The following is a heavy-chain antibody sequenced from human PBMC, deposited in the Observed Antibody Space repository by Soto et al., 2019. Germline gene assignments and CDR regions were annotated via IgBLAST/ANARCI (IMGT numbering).Heavy chain of an antibody. CDR2: IYPGDSDT. CDR3: ARTYYYDSSGPNDYYGMDV. J-gene: IGHJ6*02. V-gene: IGHV5-51*01. D-gene: IGHD3-22*01. Sequence: GDALKISCKGSGYSFTSYWIGWVLQMPGKGLEWMGIIYPGDSDTRYSPSFQGQVTISADKSISTAYLQWSSLKASDTAMYYCARTYYYDSSGPNDYYGMDVWGQGTTVTVSS. CDR1: GYSFTSYW.